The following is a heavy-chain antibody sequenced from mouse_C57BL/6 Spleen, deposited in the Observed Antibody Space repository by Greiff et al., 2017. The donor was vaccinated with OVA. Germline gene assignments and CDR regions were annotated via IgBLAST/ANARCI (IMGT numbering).Heavy chain of an antibody. CDR2: INPSTGGT. Sequence: VQLQQSGPELVKPGASVKISCKASGYSFTGYYMNWVKQSPEKSLEWIGEINPSTGGTTYNQKFKAKATLTVDKSSSTAYMQLKSLTSEDSAVYYCARKTGYYFDYCGQGTTLTVSS. CDR3: ARKTGYYFDY. J-gene: IGHJ2*01. CDR1: GYSFTGYY. D-gene: IGHD4-1*01. V-gene: IGHV1-42*01.